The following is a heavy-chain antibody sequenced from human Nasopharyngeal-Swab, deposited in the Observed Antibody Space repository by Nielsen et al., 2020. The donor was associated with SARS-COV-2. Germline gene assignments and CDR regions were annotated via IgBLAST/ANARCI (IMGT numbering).Heavy chain of an antibody. CDR3: ARVSGTQSIYYYYGMDV. J-gene: IGHJ6*02. Sequence: GGSLRLSCAASGFTFSSYSMNWVRQAPGKGLEWVSSISGSSSYIYYADSVKGRFTISRDNAKNSLYLQMNSLRAEDTAVYYCARVSGTQSIYYYYGMDVWGQGTTVTVSS. V-gene: IGHV3-21*01. D-gene: IGHD1-1*01. CDR2: ISGSSSYI. CDR1: GFTFSSYS.